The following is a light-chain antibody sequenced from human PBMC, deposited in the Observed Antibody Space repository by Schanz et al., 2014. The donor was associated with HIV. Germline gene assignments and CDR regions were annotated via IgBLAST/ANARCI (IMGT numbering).Light chain of an antibody. CDR3: SSSSTNTCV. CDR2: EVN. CDR1: SSNIGSNF. V-gene: IGLV1-44*01. Sequence: QSVLTQPPSASGTPGQRVTISCSGSSSNIGSNFGYWYQQLPGTAPKLLIYEVNKRPSGVPDRFSGSKSGNTASLTISGLQAEDEAEYYCSSSSTNTCVFGGGTKLTVL. J-gene: IGLJ3*02.